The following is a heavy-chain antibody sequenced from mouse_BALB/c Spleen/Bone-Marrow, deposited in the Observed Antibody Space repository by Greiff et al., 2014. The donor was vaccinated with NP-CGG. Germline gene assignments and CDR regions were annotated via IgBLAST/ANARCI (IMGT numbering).Heavy chain of an antibody. CDR2: IYTNDGST. CDR1: GFTFSTYY. V-gene: IGHV5-6-2*01. CDR3: ARRAFYALDY. J-gene: IGHJ4*01. Sequence: EVHLVESGGGLVKVGESLKLSCAASGFTFSTYYMSWVRQTPEKRLELVAAIYTNDGSTYYPDTVKGRFAISRDNAKNTLYLQMSSLKSEDTALYYGARRAFYALDYWGQGTSVTVSS.